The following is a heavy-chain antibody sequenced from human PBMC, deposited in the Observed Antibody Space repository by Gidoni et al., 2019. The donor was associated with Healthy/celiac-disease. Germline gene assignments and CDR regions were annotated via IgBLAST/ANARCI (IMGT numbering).Heavy chain of an antibody. J-gene: IGHJ4*02. CDR3: ARYAGSSWYDAPLDY. Sequence: QVQLVQSGAEVKKPGSSVKVPCKASGGTFSSYTISWVRQAPGQGLEWMGRIIPILGIANYAQKFQGRVTITADKSTSTAYMELSSLRSEDTAVYYCARYAGSSWYDAPLDYWGQGTLVTVSS. CDR2: IIPILGIA. CDR1: GGTFSSYT. D-gene: IGHD6-13*01. V-gene: IGHV1-69*02.